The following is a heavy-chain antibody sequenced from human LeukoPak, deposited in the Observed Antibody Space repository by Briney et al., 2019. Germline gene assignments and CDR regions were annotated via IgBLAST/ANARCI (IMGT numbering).Heavy chain of an antibody. CDR3: ARSVVPAATIDY. CDR2: IYHSGST. CDR1: GGSISSGGYY. D-gene: IGHD2-2*01. Sequence: SQTLSLTCTVSGGSISSGGYYWSWIRQPPGKGLEWIGYIYHSGSTYYNPSLKSRVTISVDRSKNQFSLKLSSVTAADTAVCYCARSVVPAATIDYWGQGTLVTVSS. J-gene: IGHJ4*02. V-gene: IGHV4-30-2*01.